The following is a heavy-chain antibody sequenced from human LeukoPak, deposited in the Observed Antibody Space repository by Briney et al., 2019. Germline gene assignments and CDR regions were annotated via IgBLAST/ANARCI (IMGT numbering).Heavy chain of an antibody. CDR1: GFTLSSYS. D-gene: IGHD3-22*01. Sequence: GVSLRLSCAASGFTLSSYSMNWVRQAPGKGLEWVSYISSSSSTIYYADSVKGRFTISRDNAKNSLYLQMNSLRAEDTAVYYCARDEMSTMITKWDFDYWGQGTLVTVSS. V-gene: IGHV3-48*01. CDR2: ISSSSSTI. J-gene: IGHJ4*02. CDR3: ARDEMSTMITKWDFDY.